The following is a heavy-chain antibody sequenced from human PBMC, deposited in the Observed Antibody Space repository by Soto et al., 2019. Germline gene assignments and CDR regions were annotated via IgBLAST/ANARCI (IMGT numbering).Heavy chain of an antibody. CDR3: VKEFRGAFDY. Sequence: GESLKISCEASGYPFPRYWIGWVRQMPGKGLDWMGIIYPGDSDSRYSPSFLGQVTFSVDKSINTAYLQWNSLKASDTATYFCVKEFRGAFDYWGQGTLVTVSS. D-gene: IGHD3-10*01. CDR1: GYPFPRYW. J-gene: IGHJ4*02. CDR2: IYPGDSDS. V-gene: IGHV5-51*01.